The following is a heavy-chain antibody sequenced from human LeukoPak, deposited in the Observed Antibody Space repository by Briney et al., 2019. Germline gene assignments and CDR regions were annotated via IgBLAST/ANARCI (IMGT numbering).Heavy chain of an antibody. CDR1: GYTFTSYD. CDR3: ARDAVVAHDAFDI. V-gene: IGHV1-8*01. Sequence: ASVKVSCKASGYTFTSYDINWVRQATGQGLEWMGWMNPNSGNTGYAQKFQGRVTMTRNTSISTAYMELSSLRSEDTAVYYCARDAVVAHDAFDIWGQGTMVTVSS. J-gene: IGHJ3*02. D-gene: IGHD2-15*01. CDR2: MNPNSGNT.